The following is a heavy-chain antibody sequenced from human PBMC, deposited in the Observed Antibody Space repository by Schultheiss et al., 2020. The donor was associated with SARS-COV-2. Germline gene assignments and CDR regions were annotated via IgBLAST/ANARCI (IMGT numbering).Heavy chain of an antibody. CDR3: ARSVRGVIITDFDC. Sequence: GGSLRLSCAASGFTFSSYAMSWVRQAPGKGLEWVSAISGSGGSTYYADSVKGRFTISRDNSKNTLYLQMNSLRAEDTAMYYCARSVRGVIITDFDCWGQGTLVTVSS. CDR2: ISGSGGST. V-gene: IGHV3-23*01. D-gene: IGHD3-10*01. J-gene: IGHJ4*02. CDR1: GFTFSSYA.